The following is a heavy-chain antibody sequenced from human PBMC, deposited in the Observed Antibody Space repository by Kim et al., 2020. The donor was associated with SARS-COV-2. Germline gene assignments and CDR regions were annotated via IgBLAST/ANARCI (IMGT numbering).Heavy chain of an antibody. D-gene: IGHD1-1*01. V-gene: IGHV3-13*01. CDR3: ARGTSTGTRWLGAFDI. J-gene: IGHJ3*02. Sequence: SVKGRFTISRENAKNSLYLQMNSLRAGDTAVYYCARGTSTGTRWLGAFDIWGQGTMVTVSS.